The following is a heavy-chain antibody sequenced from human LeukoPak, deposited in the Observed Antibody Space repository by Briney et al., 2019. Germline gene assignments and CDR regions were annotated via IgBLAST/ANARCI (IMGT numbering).Heavy chain of an antibody. J-gene: IGHJ6*02. CDR3: ARDGITIFGVVIMDYYGMDV. V-gene: IGHV1-18*01. CDR1: GYTFTSYG. Sequence: ASVKVSCKASGYTFTSYGISWVRQAPGQGLEWMGWISAYNGNTNYAQKLQGRVTMTTDTSTSTAYMELRSLRSDDTAVYYYARDGITIFGVVIMDYYGMDVWGQGTTVTVSS. CDR2: ISAYNGNT. D-gene: IGHD3-3*01.